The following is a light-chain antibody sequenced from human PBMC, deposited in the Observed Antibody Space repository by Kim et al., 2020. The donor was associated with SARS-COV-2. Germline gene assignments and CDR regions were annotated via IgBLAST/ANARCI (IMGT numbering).Light chain of an antibody. V-gene: IGLV1-51*01. CDR2: ENK. CDR3: GTWDSSLSAV. CDR1: SSNIGNNY. J-gene: IGLJ2*01. Sequence: PGQKVTIACSGSSSNIGNNYVSWYQQLPGTAPKLLIYENKKRPSGIPDRFSGSKSGTSATLGITGLQTGDEADYYCGTWDSSLSAVFGGGTQLTVL.